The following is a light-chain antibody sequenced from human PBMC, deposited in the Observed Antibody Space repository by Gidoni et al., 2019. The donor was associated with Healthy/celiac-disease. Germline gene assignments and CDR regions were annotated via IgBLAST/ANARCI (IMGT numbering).Light chain of an antibody. Sequence: QSALTQPASVSGSPGQSITISCTGTSSDVGGYNYVSWYQQHPGKAPKLMIYDVRNRPSGVSNRFSGSKSGNTASLTISGLQAEDEADYYCSSYTSSSTLVVFGGGTKLTV. CDR3: SSYTSSSTLVV. CDR2: DVR. V-gene: IGLV2-14*01. J-gene: IGLJ2*01. CDR1: SSDVGGYNY.